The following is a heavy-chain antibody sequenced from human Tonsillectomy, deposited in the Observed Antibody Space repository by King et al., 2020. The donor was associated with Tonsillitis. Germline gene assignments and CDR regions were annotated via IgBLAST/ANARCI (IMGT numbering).Heavy chain of an antibody. CDR1: GGTLKNYA. CDR3: AKLSNYGLDV. D-gene: IGHD4-23*01. CDR2: VIPILETP. V-gene: IGHV1-69*01. J-gene: IGHJ6*02. Sequence: QLVQSRAEVKTPGSSVKVSCKASGGTLKNYAVCWVRQAPGQGLEWMGGVIPILETPNYAHKFQGRLTITADLSTNTAYMDLSGLRSDDTALYYCAKLSNYGLDVWGQGTAVTVTS.